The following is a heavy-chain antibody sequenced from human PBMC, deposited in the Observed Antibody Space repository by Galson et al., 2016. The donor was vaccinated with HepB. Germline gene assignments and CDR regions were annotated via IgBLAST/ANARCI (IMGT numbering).Heavy chain of an antibody. CDR3: AGGGPISGRACVS. CDR1: GFSFSSYA. Sequence: SLRLSCAASGFSFSSYAMSWVRQAPGKGLEWVSSISDSVGRTYYADSVKGRFTISRDNSKNTLHLQMNSLRDEDTAIYYCAGGGPISGRACVSWGQGTLVTVSS. V-gene: IGHV3-23*01. J-gene: IGHJ4*02. D-gene: IGHD3-16*01. CDR2: ISDSVGRT.